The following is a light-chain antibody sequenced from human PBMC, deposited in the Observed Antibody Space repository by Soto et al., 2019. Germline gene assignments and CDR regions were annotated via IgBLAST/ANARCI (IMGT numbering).Light chain of an antibody. CDR3: LSKTGSISCV. Sequence: QSVLTQPASVSGSPGQSITISCTGTTSDVGGYNYVSWYQQHPGKVPKLLIHEVSNRPSGVSNRFSGSKSGNTASLTISGLQAEDEADYYCLSKTGSISCVFGTATKVTV. J-gene: IGLJ1*01. CDR2: EVS. V-gene: IGLV2-14*01. CDR1: TSDVGGYNY.